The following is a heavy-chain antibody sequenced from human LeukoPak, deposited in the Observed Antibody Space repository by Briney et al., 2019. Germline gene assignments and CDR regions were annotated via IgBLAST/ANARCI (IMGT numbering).Heavy chain of an antibody. V-gene: IGHV3-23*01. CDR1: GLTFRNYA. D-gene: IGHD7-27*01. CDR3: AKAPNWGMAFDY. Sequence: GGSLRLSCAASGLTFRNYAMSWVRQAPGKGLEWVSAISSSRGSTYYADSVKGRFTISRDNSKSTLYLQMNSLRAEDTAVYYCAKAPNWGMAFDYWGQGTLVTVSS. J-gene: IGHJ4*02. CDR2: ISSSRGST.